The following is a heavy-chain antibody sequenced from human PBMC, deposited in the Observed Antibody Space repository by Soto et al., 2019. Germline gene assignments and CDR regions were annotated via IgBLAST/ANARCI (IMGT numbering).Heavy chain of an antibody. Sequence: GESLKISCKGSGYSFTSYWISWVRQMPGKGLEWMGRIDPSDSYTNYSPSFQGHVTISADKSISTAYLQWSSLKASDTAVYYCANIVVAPAALPLDVWGQGTTVTVSS. V-gene: IGHV5-10-1*01. CDR1: GYSFTSYW. J-gene: IGHJ6*02. D-gene: IGHD2-2*01. CDR2: IDPSDSYT. CDR3: ANIVVAPAALPLDV.